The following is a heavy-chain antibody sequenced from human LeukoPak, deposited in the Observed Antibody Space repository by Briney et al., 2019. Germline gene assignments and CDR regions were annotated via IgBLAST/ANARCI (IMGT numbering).Heavy chain of an antibody. Sequence: PGGCLRLSCAASGFTFINAWMSWVRQAPGKGLQWVSYISSTSSTMYYADSVKGRFTISRDNAKNSLYLQMNSLRAEDTAVYYCARGTSPSYGFPRNWGQGTQVTVSS. J-gene: IGHJ4*02. CDR1: GFTFINAW. CDR2: ISSTSSTM. CDR3: ARGTSPSYGFPRN. V-gene: IGHV3-48*04. D-gene: IGHD1-1*01.